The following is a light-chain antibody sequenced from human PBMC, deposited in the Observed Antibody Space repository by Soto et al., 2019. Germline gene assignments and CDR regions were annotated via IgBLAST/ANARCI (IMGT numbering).Light chain of an antibody. CDR1: QSLLHITGETF. CDR2: EVS. Sequence: DVVMTQTPLSLSVAPGQPASISCKSSQSLLHITGETFLFWYLQKPGQSPQLLIYEVSTLVSGVPDRFSGGGSGTDFTLEISRVETDDVGIYYCMQSTQLPPTFGQGTRLGIE. J-gene: IGKJ5*01. V-gene: IGKV2D-29*02. CDR3: MQSTQLPPT.